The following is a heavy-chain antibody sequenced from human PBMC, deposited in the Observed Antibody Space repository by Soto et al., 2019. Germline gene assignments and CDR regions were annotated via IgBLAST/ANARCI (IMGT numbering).Heavy chain of an antibody. D-gene: IGHD3-3*01. CDR2: ISYDGSNK. Sequence: AVSPRLACAAPVFPFYSYVMHWVRQDPGKGLEWVAVISYDGSNKYYADSVKGRFTISRDNSKNTLYLQMNSLRAEDTAVYYCAKGTAITIFGVVTYDFWGQGTLGTVA. V-gene: IGHV3-30-3*01. J-gene: IGHJ4*02. CDR3: AKGTAITIFGVVTYDF. CDR1: VFPFYSYV.